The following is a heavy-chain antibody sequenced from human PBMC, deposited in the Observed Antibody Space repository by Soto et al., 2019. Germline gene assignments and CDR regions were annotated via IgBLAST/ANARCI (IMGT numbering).Heavy chain of an antibody. CDR2: INAGNGNT. CDR1: RFGFDSYS. Sequence: GVPVELSSKARRFGFDSYSLRSAHHSPGQRLEWMGWINAGNGNTKYSQKFQGRVTITRDTSASTAYMELSSLRSEDTAVYYCARGSGYYYWDDYWGQGTLVTVSS. D-gene: IGHD3-22*01. CDR3: ARGSGYYYWDDY. J-gene: IGHJ4*02. V-gene: IGHV1-3*01.